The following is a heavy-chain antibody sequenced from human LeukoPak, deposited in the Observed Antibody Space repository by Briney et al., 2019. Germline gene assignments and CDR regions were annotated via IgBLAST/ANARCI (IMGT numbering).Heavy chain of an antibody. Sequence: GGSLRLSCAASGFTFSSYAMHWVRQAPGKGLEWVAVISYDGSNKYYADSVKGRFTISRDNSKNTLYLQMNSLRAEDTAIYYCAKGPRTVRFGGRHKGIFDYWGQGTLVTVSS. CDR3: AKGPRTVRFGGRHKGIFDY. D-gene: IGHD3-10*01. CDR2: ISYDGSNK. CDR1: GFTFSSYA. J-gene: IGHJ4*02. V-gene: IGHV3-30*04.